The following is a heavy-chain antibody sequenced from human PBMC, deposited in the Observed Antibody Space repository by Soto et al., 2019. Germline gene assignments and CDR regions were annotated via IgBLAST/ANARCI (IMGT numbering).Heavy chain of an antibody. D-gene: IGHD6-6*01. Sequence: GGSLRLSCAASGFTFSSYGMHWVRQAPGKGLEWVAVISYDGSNKYYADSVKGRFTISRDNSKNTLYLQMNSLRAEDTAVYYCAKDLSDSSSSLWFDPWGQGTLVTVSS. CDR2: ISYDGSNK. CDR3: AKDLSDSSSSLWFDP. CDR1: GFTFSSYG. J-gene: IGHJ5*02. V-gene: IGHV3-30*18.